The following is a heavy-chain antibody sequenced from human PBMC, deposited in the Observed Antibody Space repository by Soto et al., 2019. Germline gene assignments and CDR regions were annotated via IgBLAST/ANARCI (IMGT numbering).Heavy chain of an antibody. D-gene: IGHD4-4*01. CDR3: AKQPTPSAPFIV. Sequence: PGGSLRLSCAASGFTFSSYAMTWVRRAPGRGLEWVSAISGSAASTYYADSVKGRFTVSRDNSKNTLYLQMNSLRGEDTAIYYCAKQPTPSAPFIVWGQGTTVTVSS. CDR2: ISGSAAST. CDR1: GFTFSSYA. J-gene: IGHJ6*02. V-gene: IGHV3-23*01.